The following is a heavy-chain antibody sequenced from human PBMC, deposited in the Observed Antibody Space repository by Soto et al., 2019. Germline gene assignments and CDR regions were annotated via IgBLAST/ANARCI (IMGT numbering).Heavy chain of an antibody. CDR2: IYYSGST. CDR1: GGSISSSSYY. D-gene: IGHD1-7*01. J-gene: IGHJ4*02. CDR3: ARGSTYNWNYEY. Sequence: SSETLSLTCTVSGGSISSSSYYWGWIRQPPGKGLEWIGSIYYSGSTYYNPSLKSRVTISVDTSKNQFSLKLSSVTAADTAVYYCARGSTYNWNYEYWGQGTLVTVSS. V-gene: IGHV4-39*07.